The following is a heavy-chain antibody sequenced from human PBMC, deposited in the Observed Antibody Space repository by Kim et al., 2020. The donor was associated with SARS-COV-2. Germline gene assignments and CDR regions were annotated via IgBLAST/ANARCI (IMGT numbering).Heavy chain of an antibody. D-gene: IGHD3-10*01. J-gene: IGHJ4*02. CDR3: VSRDVIRGEVGEYFDY. Sequence: KFQGRVTMTRDTSTSTVYMELSSLRSEDTAVYYCVSRDVIRGEVGEYFDYWGQGTLVTVSS. V-gene: IGHV1-46*01.